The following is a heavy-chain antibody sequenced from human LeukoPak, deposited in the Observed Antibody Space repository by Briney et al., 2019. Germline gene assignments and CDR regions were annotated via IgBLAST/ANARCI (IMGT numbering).Heavy chain of an antibody. J-gene: IGHJ4*02. D-gene: IGHD3-22*01. V-gene: IGHV4-61*02. Sequence: SETLSLTCTVSGGSISSGSYYWSWIRQPAGKGLEWIGRIYTSGSTNYNPSLKSRVTISVDTSKNQFSLKLSSVTAADTAVYYCARSAYDSSGYCYPNSYFDYWGQGTLVTVSS. CDR3: ARSAYDSSGYCYPNSYFDY. CDR1: GGSISSGSYY. CDR2: IYTSGST.